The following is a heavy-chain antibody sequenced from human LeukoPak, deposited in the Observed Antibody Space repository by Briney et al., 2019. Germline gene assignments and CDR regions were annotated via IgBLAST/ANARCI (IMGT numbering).Heavy chain of an antibody. CDR1: GGSYSGYY. D-gene: IGHD6-19*01. V-gene: IGHV4-34*01. CDR3: ARDREAPDGYSSGWAFDY. J-gene: IGHJ4*02. CDR2: INHSGST. Sequence: SETLSLTCAVYGGSYSGYYWSWIRQPPGKGLEWIGEINHSGSTNYNPSLKSRVTISVDTSKNQFSLKLSSVTAADTAVYYCARDREAPDGYSSGWAFDYWGQGTLVTVSS.